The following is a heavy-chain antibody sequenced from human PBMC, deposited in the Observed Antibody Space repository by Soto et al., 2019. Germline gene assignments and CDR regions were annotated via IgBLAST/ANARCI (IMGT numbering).Heavy chain of an antibody. V-gene: IGHV1-18*01. CDR3: ARVPPTYYDFWSGSIPRGWFDP. CDR2: ISAYNGNT. D-gene: IGHD3-3*01. Sequence: ASVKDSCKASGGTFSSYAISWVRQAPGQGLEWMGWISAYNGNTNYAQKLQGRVTMTTDTSTSTAYMELRSLRSDDTAVYYCARVPPTYYDFWSGSIPRGWFDPWGQGTLVTVSS. CDR1: GGTFSSYA. J-gene: IGHJ5*02.